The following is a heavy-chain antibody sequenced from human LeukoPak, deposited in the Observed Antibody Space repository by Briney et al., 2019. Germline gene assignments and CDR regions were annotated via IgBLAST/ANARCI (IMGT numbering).Heavy chain of an antibody. CDR3: ARRFNGGWAGKGYKYYYYMDV. V-gene: IGHV4-34*01. CDR1: GGSFSGYY. CDR2: INHSGST. J-gene: IGHJ6*03. Sequence: SETLSLTCAVYGGSFSGYYWSWIRQPPGKGLEWIGEINHSGSTNYNPSLKSRVTISVDTSKNQFSLKLSSVTAADTAVYYCARRFNGGWAGKGYKYYYYMDVWGKGTTVTVSS. D-gene: IGHD1-14*01.